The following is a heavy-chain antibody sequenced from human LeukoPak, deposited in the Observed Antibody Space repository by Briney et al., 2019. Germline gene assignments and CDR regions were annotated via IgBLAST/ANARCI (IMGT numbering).Heavy chain of an antibody. Sequence: ASVKVFCKASGYTFTGYYMHWVRQAPGQGLGWMGWINPNSGGTNYAQKFQGRVTMTRDTSISTAYMELSRLRSDDTAVYYCARAYGSGSYYNNWFDPWGQGTLVTVSS. CDR2: INPNSGGT. CDR1: GYTFTGYY. D-gene: IGHD3-10*01. CDR3: ARAYGSGSYYNNWFDP. J-gene: IGHJ5*02. V-gene: IGHV1-2*02.